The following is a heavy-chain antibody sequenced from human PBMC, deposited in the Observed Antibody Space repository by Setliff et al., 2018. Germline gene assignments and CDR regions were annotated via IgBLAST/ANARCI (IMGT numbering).Heavy chain of an antibody. J-gene: IGHJ4*02. CDR3: ATVDIVATITGGFYFDY. Sequence: ASVKVSCKVSGYTLTELSMHWVRQAPGKGLEWMGGFDPEDGETIYAQKFQGRVTMTEDTSTDTAYMELSSLRSEDTAVYYCATVDIVATITGGFYFDYWGQGTLVTVSS. CDR1: GYTLTELS. CDR2: FDPEDGET. D-gene: IGHD5-12*01. V-gene: IGHV1-24*01.